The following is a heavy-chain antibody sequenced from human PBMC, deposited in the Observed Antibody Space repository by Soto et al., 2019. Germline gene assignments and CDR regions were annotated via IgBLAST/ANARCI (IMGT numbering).Heavy chain of an antibody. CDR2: ISGSGGST. J-gene: IGHJ6*02. CDR1: GFTFSSYA. V-gene: IGHV3-23*01. Sequence: PGGSLRLSYAASGFTFSSYAMSWVRQAPGKGLEWVSAISGSGGSTYYADSVKGRFTISRDNSKNTLYLQMNSLRAEDTAVYYCAKDIWNDYYYGMDVWGQGTTVTVSS. D-gene: IGHD1-1*01. CDR3: AKDIWNDYYYGMDV.